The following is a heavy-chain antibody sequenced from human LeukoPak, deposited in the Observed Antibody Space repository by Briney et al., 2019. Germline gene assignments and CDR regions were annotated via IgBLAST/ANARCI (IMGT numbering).Heavy chain of an antibody. Sequence: GGSLRLSCAASGFTFSSYWISWVRQAPGKGLEWVANIKFDEIEKYHVDSVKGRFTISRDNAKNSLYLQMNSLRAEDTAVYYCARDTGALVTPFDYWGQGTLVTVSS. CDR1: GFTFSSYW. CDR3: ARDTGALVTPFDY. CDR2: IKFDEIEK. D-gene: IGHD5-18*01. V-gene: IGHV3-7*03. J-gene: IGHJ4*02.